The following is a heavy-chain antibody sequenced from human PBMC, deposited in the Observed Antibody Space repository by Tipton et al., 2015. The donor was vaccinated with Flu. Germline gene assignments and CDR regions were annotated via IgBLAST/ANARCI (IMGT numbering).Heavy chain of an antibody. V-gene: IGHV4-38-2*01. Sequence: TLSLTCSVSGDSIGSPYFWGWIRKPPGGGLEWIGNVHRSGNGYYKPSLKSRVSISVDTSKNQFSLELTSVTAADTAVYYCARQGQTPSYYFDFWGQGTLVTVSS. CDR2: VHRSGNG. CDR1: GDSIGSPYF. J-gene: IGHJ4*02. CDR3: ARQGQTPSYYFDF.